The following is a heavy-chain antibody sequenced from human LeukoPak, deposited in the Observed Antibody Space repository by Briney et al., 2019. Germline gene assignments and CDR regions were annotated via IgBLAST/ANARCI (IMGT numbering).Heavy chain of an antibody. CDR1: GFTFDDYG. CDR3: ARESGIAAALDL. V-gene: IGHV3-74*01. J-gene: IGHJ5*02. Sequence: GGSLRLSCAASGFTFDDYGMSWVRQAPGKGLEWVSRINTDGSSTSYADSVKGRFTISRDSAKNTLYLQMNSLRAEDTAVYYCARESGIAAALDLWGQGTLVTVSS. CDR2: INTDGSST. D-gene: IGHD6-13*01.